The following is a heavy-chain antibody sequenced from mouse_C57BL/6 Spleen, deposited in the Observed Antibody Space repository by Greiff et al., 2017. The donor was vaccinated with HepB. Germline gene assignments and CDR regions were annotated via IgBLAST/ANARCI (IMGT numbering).Heavy chain of an antibody. CDR2: IWSDGST. J-gene: IGHJ4*01. CDR1: GFSFTSYG. CDR3: ARNWGYAMDY. D-gene: IGHD4-1*01. Sequence: VKLVESGPGLVAPSQSLSITCTVSGFSFTSYGVHWVRQPPGKGLEWLVVIWSDGSTTYNSALKSRLSISTENSKSQVFLKMNSLQTDDTAMYYCARNWGYAMDYWGQGTSVTVSS. V-gene: IGHV2-6*02.